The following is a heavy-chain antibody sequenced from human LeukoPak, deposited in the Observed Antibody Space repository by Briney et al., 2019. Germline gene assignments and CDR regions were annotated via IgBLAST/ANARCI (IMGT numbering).Heavy chain of an antibody. CDR3: ASSYYYDSSGYRIWRWADAFDI. J-gene: IGHJ3*02. CDR1: GGSISSSSYY. Sequence: SETLSLTCTVSGGSISSSSYYWGWIRQPPGKGLEWIGSIYYSGSTYYNPSLKSRVTISVDTSKNQFSLKLSSVTAADTAVYYCASSYYYDSSGYRIWRWADAFDIWGQGTMVTVSS. CDR2: IYYSGST. D-gene: IGHD3-22*01. V-gene: IGHV4-39*01.